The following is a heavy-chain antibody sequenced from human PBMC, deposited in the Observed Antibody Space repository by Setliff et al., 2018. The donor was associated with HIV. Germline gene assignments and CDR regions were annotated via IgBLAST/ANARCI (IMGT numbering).Heavy chain of an antibody. CDR3: SRLVVGFSGTSAYMNV. CDR2: INVGGGTK. D-gene: IGHD1-26*01. CDR1: GFDFDNLY. J-gene: IGHJ6*03. V-gene: IGHV3-11*01. Sequence: GGSLRLSCAASGFDFDNLYMAWIRQAPGKGLEWVSYINVGGGTKYYTDSVRGRFTISRDNAKNSLYLQMNTLRAEDTALYYCSRLVVGFSGTSAYMNVWGRGTTVTVSS.